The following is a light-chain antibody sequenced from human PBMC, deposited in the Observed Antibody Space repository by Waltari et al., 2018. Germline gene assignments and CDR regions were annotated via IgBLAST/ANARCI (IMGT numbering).Light chain of an antibody. J-gene: IGLJ3*02. CDR2: VNSDGSH. Sequence: QLVLTQSPSASASLGASVKLTCTLSSGHSSNVIAWHQQQPEKGPRYLMKVNSDGSHSKGDKIPDRFSGSSSGAEHYRTISSLQSEDEADDYCQTGGHGTWVFGGGTKLTVL. CDR3: QTGGHGTWV. CDR1: SGHSSNV. V-gene: IGLV4-69*01.